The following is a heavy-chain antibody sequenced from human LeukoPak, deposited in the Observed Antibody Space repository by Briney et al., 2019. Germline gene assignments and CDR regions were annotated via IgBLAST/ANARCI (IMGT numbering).Heavy chain of an antibody. CDR2: ISAYNGNT. D-gene: IGHD6-13*01. CDR3: ARDAVAAAAYSGAFDI. V-gene: IGHV1-18*01. Sequence: ASVKVSCKASGYTFTSYGISWVRQAPEQGLEWMGWISAYNGNTNYAQKLQGRVTMTTDTSTSTAYMELRSLRSDDTAVYYCARDAVAAAAYSGAFDIWGQGTMVTVSS. J-gene: IGHJ3*02. CDR1: GYTFTSYG.